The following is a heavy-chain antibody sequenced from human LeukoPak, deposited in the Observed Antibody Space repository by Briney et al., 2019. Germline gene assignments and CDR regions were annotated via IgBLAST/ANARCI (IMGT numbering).Heavy chain of an antibody. CDR1: GFTFSSYA. J-gene: IGHJ4*02. V-gene: IGHV3-23*01. CDR3: TTDRPRCTNGVCYLGYYFDY. Sequence: GGSLRLSCAASGFTFSSYAMSWVRQAPGKGLEWVSAISGSGGSTYYADSVKGRFTISRDNSKNTLYLQMNSLRAEDTAVYYCTTDRPRCTNGVCYLGYYFDYWGQGTLVTVSS. D-gene: IGHD2-8*01. CDR2: ISGSGGST.